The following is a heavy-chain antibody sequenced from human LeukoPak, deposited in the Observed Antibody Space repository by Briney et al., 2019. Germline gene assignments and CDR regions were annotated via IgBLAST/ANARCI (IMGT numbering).Heavy chain of an antibody. V-gene: IGHV4-34*01. CDR2: INHSGST. Sequence: SETLSLTCAVYGGSFSGYNCSWIRQPPGKGLEWIGEINHSGSTNYNPSLKSRVTISVDTSKNQFSLKLSSVTAADTAVYYCARDTIVVVPAARVSYYYYGMDVWGQGTTVTVSS. D-gene: IGHD2-2*01. J-gene: IGHJ6*02. CDR1: GGSFSGYN. CDR3: ARDTIVVVPAARVSYYYYGMDV.